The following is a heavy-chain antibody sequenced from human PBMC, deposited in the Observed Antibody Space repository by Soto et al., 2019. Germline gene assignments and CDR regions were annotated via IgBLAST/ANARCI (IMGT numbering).Heavy chain of an antibody. CDR2: ISWDGGYT. J-gene: IGHJ3*01. D-gene: IGHD3-3*01. CDR3: VKDEGVCNTISCKDAFDY. V-gene: IGHV3-9*01. CDR1: GFSYVDDA. Sequence: GGSLRLSFEASGFSYVDDAMHWVRQVPGQGLEWVSGISWDGGYTGYADSVKGRFTISRDNAKKALYLQMNRLRVEDTALYYCVKDEGVCNTISCKDAFDYWGQGTKVTVSS.